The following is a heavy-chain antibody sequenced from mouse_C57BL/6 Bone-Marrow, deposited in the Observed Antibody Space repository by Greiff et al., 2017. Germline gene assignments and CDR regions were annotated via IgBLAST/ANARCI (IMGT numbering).Heavy chain of an antibody. CDR3: ARELGDNWDGFDD. CDR1: GFTFSSYA. D-gene: IGHD4-1*02. J-gene: IGHJ2*01. V-gene: IGHV5-4*01. CDR2: ISDGGSYT. Sequence: DVMLVESGGGLVKPGGSLKLSCAASGFTFSSYAMSWVRQTPEKRLEWVATISDGGSYTYYPDNVKGRFTISRDNAKNNLYLQMSHLKSEDTAMYYCARELGDNWDGFDDWGQGTTLTVSS.